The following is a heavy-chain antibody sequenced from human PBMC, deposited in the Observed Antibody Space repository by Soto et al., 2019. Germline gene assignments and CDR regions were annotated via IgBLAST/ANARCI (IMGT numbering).Heavy chain of an antibody. CDR3: ARDAAAGYCSSTSCYPGAFDS. CDR1: GFTFSSYW. D-gene: IGHD2-2*01. J-gene: IGHJ3*02. Sequence: GGSLRLSCAASGFTFSSYWMSWVRQAPGKGLEWVANIKQDGSEKYYVDSVKGRFTISRDNAKNSLYLQMNSLRAEDTAVYYCARDAAAGYCSSTSCYPGAFDSWGQGTMVTVSS. CDR2: IKQDGSEK. V-gene: IGHV3-7*01.